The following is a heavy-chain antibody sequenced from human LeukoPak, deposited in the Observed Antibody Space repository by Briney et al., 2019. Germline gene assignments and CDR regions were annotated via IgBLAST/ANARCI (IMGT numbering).Heavy chain of an antibody. CDR1: GGSISSYY. CDR2: IYYSGST. J-gene: IGHJ3*02. Sequence: SETLSLTCTVSGGSISSYYWSWIRQPPGKGLEWIGYIYYSGSTNYNPSLKSRVTISVDTSKNQFSLKLSSVTAADTAVYYCARHHAPARYYYDSSGDAFDIWGQGTMVTVSS. D-gene: IGHD3-22*01. V-gene: IGHV4-59*08. CDR3: ARHHAPARYYYDSSGDAFDI.